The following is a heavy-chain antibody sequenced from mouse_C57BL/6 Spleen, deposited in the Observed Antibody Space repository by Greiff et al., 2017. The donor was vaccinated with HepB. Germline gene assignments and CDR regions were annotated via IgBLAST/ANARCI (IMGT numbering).Heavy chain of an antibody. J-gene: IGHJ2*01. CDR2: IYPGDGDT. CDR3: ARSDGYVGYFDY. CDR1: GYAFSSYW. V-gene: IGHV1-80*01. D-gene: IGHD2-3*01. Sequence: QVQLQQSGAELVKPGASVKISCKASGYAFSSYWMNWVKQRPGKGLEWIGQIYPGDGDTNYNGKFKGKATLTADKSSSTAYMQLSSLTSEDSAVYFCARSDGYVGYFDYWGQGTTLTVSS.